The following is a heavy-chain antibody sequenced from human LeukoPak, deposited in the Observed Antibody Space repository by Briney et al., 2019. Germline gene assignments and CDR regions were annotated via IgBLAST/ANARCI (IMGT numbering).Heavy chain of an antibody. D-gene: IGHD3-10*01. V-gene: IGHV1-58*01. J-gene: IGHJ4*02. CDR1: GFTFTSSA. CDR2: IVVGSGNT. Sequence: ASVKVSCKASGFTFTSSAVQWVRQARGQRLEWIGWIVVGSGNTNYAQKFQERVTITRDMSTSTAYMELSSLRSEDTAVYYCAADGEYYYGSGSYYNEKTPPPNWGQGTLVTVSS. CDR3: AADGEYYYGSGSYYNEKTPPPN.